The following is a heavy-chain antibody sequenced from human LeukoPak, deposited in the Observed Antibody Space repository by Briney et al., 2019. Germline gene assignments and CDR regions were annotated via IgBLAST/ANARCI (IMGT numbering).Heavy chain of an antibody. CDR3: ARDHSETAFDI. J-gene: IGHJ3*02. V-gene: IGHV4-59*01. CDR2: IYYSGST. CDR1: GGSISSYY. Sequence: SETLSLTCTVSGGSISSYYWSWSRQPPGKGLEWIGYIYYSGSTNYNPSLKSRVTISVDTSKNQFSLKLSSVTAADTAVYYCARDHSETAFDIWGQGTMVTVSS.